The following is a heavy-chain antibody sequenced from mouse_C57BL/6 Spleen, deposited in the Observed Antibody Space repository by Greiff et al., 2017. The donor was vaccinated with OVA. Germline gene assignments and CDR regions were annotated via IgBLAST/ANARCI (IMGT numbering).Heavy chain of an antibody. Sequence: QVQLQQSGPGLVQPSQSLSITCTVSGFSLTSYGVHWVRQSPGKGLEWLGVIWRGGSTDYNAAFMSRLSTTKDNSKSQVFFKMNSLQADDTAIYYCATLYDDGGFAYWGQGTLVTVSA. CDR1: GFSLTSYG. V-gene: IGHV2-5*01. J-gene: IGHJ3*01. CDR3: ATLYDDGGFAY. D-gene: IGHD2-12*01. CDR2: IWRGGST.